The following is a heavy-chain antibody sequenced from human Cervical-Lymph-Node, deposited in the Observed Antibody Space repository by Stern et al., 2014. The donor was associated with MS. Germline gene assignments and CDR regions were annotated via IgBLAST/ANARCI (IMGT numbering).Heavy chain of an antibody. CDR1: GYSFTANW. CDR2: IYPGDSDT. V-gene: IGHV5-51*01. J-gene: IGHJ4*02. D-gene: IGHD4-17*01. Sequence: VQLVQSGAEVKKPGESLKISCTGSGYSFTANWIAWVRQMPGKGLAWIGIIYPGDSDTRYSPSFQGQVTISADKSISTAYLQWSILKASDTAMYYCARDYGDYAFDYWGQGTLVTVSS. CDR3: ARDYGDYAFDY.